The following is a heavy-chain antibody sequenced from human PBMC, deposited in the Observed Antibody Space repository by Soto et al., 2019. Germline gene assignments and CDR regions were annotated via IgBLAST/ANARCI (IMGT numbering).Heavy chain of an antibody. J-gene: IGHJ6*03. Sequence: EVQLLESGGGLVQAGGSLRLSCAASGFQFRSFWMTWVRQAPGKGLEWVATIKYDGSKKNHVDSVRGRFTISRDNAKNSLYLQMDSLRVEDTAVYYCARTGRPWNSYYYYMDVWGNGSTVTVSS. CDR1: GFQFRSFW. CDR3: ARTGRPWNSYYYYMDV. CDR2: IKYDGSKK. V-gene: IGHV3-7*01.